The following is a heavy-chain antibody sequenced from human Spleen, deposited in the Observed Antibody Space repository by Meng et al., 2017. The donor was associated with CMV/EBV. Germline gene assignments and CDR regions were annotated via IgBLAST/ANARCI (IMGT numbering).Heavy chain of an antibody. CDR2: IIPIFGTA. J-gene: IGHJ4*02. D-gene: IGHD3-10*01. CDR3: ARDWSTHYYGTGSPLWF. CDR1: GGTFSRYG. Sequence: SVKVSCKASGGTFSRYGISWVRQAPGQGLEWMGGIIPIFGTANYAQKFQGRVTITTDESTSTAYMELRSLRSDDTAVYYCARDWSTHYYGTGSPLWFWGQGTLVTVSS. V-gene: IGHV1-69*05.